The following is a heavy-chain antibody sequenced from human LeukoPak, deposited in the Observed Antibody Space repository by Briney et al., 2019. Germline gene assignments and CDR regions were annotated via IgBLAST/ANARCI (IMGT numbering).Heavy chain of an antibody. Sequence: GGSLRLSCAASGFTFDDYGMSWVRQAPGKGPEGVSGINWNGGSTGYADSVKGRFTISRDNAKNSLYLQMNSLRAEDTALYYCARVSGLGSYYDSSGYPDYWGQGTLVTVSS. CDR1: GFTFDDYG. CDR2: INWNGGST. J-gene: IGHJ4*02. CDR3: ARVSGLGSYYDSSGYPDY. D-gene: IGHD3-22*01. V-gene: IGHV3-20*04.